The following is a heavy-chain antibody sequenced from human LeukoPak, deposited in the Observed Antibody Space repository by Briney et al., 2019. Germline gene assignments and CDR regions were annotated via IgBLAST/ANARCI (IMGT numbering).Heavy chain of an antibody. CDR1: GFTFCDYA. V-gene: IGHV3-49*03. CDR2: IRSKAYGGTT. J-gene: IGHJ6*02. CDR3: TRDLKLYYDFWSGDHPHYYYGMDV. D-gene: IGHD3-3*01. Sequence: GGSLRLSCTASGFTFCDYAMSWFRQAPGKGLEWVGFIRSKAYGGTTEYAASVKGRFTISRDDSKSIAYLQMNSLKTEDTAVYYCTRDLKLYYDFWSGDHPHYYYGMDVWGQGTTVTVSS.